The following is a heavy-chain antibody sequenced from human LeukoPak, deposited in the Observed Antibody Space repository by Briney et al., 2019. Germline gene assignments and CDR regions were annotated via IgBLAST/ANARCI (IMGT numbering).Heavy chain of an antibody. CDR2: ISWNSGSL. CDR1: GFTFDDYA. D-gene: IGHD4-17*01. CDR3: AKDIGYGDYYFDY. Sequence: PGRSLRLSCAASGFTFDDYAMHWVRQAPGKGLEWVSGISWNSGSLGYADSVKGRFTISRDNAKNSLYLQMNSLRAEDTALYYCAKDIGYGDYYFDYWGQGTLVTVSS. V-gene: IGHV3-9*01. J-gene: IGHJ4*02.